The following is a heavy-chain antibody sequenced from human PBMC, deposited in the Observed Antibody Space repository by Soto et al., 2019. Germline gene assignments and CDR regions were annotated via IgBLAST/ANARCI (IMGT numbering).Heavy chain of an antibody. V-gene: IGHV1-8*01. D-gene: IGHD3-3*01. CDR3: ARGRIGITIFGVVIASRPYYYYYMDV. J-gene: IGHJ6*03. CDR1: GYTFTSYD. CDR2: MNPNSGNT. Sequence: ASVKVSCKASGYTFTSYDINWVRQATGQGLEWMGWMNPNSGNTGYAQKFQGRVTMTRNTSISTAYMELSSLRSEDTAVYYCARGRIGITIFGVVIASRPYYYYYMDVWGKGTMVTVSS.